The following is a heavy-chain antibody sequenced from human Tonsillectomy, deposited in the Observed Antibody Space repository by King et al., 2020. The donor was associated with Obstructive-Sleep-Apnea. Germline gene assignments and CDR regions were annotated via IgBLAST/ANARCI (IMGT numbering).Heavy chain of an antibody. CDR2: IYSGGHS. J-gene: IGHJ6*02. V-gene: IGHV3-66*01. CDR1: GFSVSSNY. Sequence: VQLVESGGGLVQPGGSLRLSCAASGFSVSSNYMNWVRQAPGKGLEWVSVIYSGGHSDYADSAKGRFTISRDNSKNTLHLQMNSLRAGDTAVYYCAVAAAGTVAYYSGMDVWGQGTTVTVSS. CDR3: AVAAAGTVAYYSGMDV. D-gene: IGHD6-13*01.